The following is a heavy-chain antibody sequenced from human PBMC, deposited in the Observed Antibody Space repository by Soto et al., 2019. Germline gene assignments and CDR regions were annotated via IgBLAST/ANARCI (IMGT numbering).Heavy chain of an antibody. CDR3: ARDLACSGGSCPLLVPYYYYGMDV. CDR1: GFTFSSYS. Sequence: PGGSLRLSCAASGFTFSSYSMNWVRQAPGKGLEWVSSISSSSSYIYYADSVKGRFTISRDNAKNSLYLQMNGLRAEDTAVYYCARDLACSGGSCPLLVPYYYYGMDVWGQGTTVTVSS. V-gene: IGHV3-21*01. J-gene: IGHJ6*02. D-gene: IGHD2-15*01. CDR2: ISSSSSYI.